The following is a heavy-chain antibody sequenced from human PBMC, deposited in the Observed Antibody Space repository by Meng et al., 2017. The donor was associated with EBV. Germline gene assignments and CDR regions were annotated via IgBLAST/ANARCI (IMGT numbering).Heavy chain of an antibody. J-gene: IGHJ5*02. V-gene: IGHV1-8*01. Sequence: QGEVVQFGAEVKKPGASVKVSCKASGSTFTSCEINWVRQATGQGLEWMGWMNPNSGNTGYAQKFQGRVTMTRNTSISTAYMELSSLRSEDTAVYYCARGRGVYCSGGSCYPGWFDPWGQGTLVTVSS. D-gene: IGHD2-15*01. CDR1: GSTFTSCE. CDR2: MNPNSGNT. CDR3: ARGRGVYCSGGSCYPGWFDP.